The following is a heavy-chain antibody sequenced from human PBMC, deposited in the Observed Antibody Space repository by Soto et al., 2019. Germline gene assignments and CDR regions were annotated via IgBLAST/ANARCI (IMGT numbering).Heavy chain of an antibody. CDR3: ARVEEYCTNGVCYTPYHYGMDV. V-gene: IGHV3-11*01. Sequence: PGGSLRLSCAASGFTFSDYYMSWIRQAPGKGLEWVSYISSSGSTIYYADSVKGRFTISRDNAKNSLYLQMNSLRAEDTAVYYCARVEEYCTNGVCYTPYHYGMDVWGQGTTVTVSS. CDR1: GFTFSDYY. CDR2: ISSSGSTI. J-gene: IGHJ6*02. D-gene: IGHD2-8*01.